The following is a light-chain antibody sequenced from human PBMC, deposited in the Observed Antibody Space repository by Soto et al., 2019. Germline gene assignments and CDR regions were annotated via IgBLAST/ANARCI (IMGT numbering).Light chain of an antibody. V-gene: IGLV1-51*01. J-gene: IGLJ2*01. CDR1: SSNIVNNY. Sequence: QSVLTHPPSVSAAPGQKVTISCSGSSSNIVNNYVSWYQQLPGTAPKLLIYDNNKRPSGIPDRFSGSKSGTSATLGITGLQTGDEADYYCGTWDSSLSAVVFGGGTQLTVL. CDR3: GTWDSSLSAVV. CDR2: DNN.